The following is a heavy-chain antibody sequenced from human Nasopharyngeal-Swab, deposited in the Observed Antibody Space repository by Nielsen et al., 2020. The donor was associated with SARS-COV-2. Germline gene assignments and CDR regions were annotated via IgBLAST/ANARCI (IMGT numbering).Heavy chain of an antibody. CDR2: IYSGGST. V-gene: IGHV3-53*01. CDR1: GFTVSSNY. D-gene: IGHD5/OR15-5a*01. J-gene: IGHJ3*02. CDR3: ARDWGVYGKGAFDI. Sequence: GESLKISCAASGFTVSSNYMSWVRQAPGKGLEWVSVIYSGGSTYYADSVKGRFTISRDNSKNTLYLQMNSLRAEDTAVYYCARDWGVYGKGAFDIWGQGTMVTVSS.